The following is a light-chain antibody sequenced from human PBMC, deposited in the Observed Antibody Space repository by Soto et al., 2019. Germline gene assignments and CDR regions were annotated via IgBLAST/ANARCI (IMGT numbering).Light chain of an antibody. V-gene: IGKV3-11*01. CDR2: DTT. J-gene: IGKJ2*01. CDR3: QVRTVWPPLKYT. CDR1: QGVDSF. Sequence: EIVLTQSPASLSLSPGERATLSCRASQGVDSFLAWYQQKPGRTPSPLIYDTTNRATGIPARFSGSGSGTDFTLTISRLEPEDFAVYYCQVRTVWPPLKYTFGQGTKLEVK.